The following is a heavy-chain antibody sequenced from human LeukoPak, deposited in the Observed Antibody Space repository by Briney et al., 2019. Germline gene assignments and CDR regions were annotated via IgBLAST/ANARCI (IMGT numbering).Heavy chain of an antibody. CDR2: IDVCSGNT. D-gene: IGHD3-22*01. CDR1: VFTFTNYA. J-gene: IGHJ4*02. V-gene: IGHV1-58*01. CDR3: AALYYYDSSGSFDY. Sequence: SVTVSYTHSVFTFTNYAVQWVGQARGQRGEWIGWIDVCSGNTNYAQKFQERVTITRDMSTSTAYMELSSLRSEDTAVYYCAALYYYDSSGSFDYWGQGTLVTVSS.